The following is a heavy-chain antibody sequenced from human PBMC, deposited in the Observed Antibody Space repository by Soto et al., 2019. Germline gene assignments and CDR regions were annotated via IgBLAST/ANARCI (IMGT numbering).Heavy chain of an antibody. D-gene: IGHD2-2*01. V-gene: IGHV3-15*01. CDR1: GFTFSNAW. CDR2: IKSKTDGGTT. J-gene: IGHJ6*02. CDR3: TTAVVPAAPLGYYYYGMDV. Sequence: GGSLRLSCAASGFTFSNAWMSWVRQAPVKGLEWVGRIKSKTDGGTTDYAAPVKGRFTISRDDSKNTLYLQMNSLNTEDTAVYYCTTAVVPAAPLGYYYYGMDVWGQGTTVTVSS.